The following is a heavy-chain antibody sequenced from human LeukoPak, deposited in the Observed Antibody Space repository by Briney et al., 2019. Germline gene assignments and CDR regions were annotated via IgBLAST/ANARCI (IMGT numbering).Heavy chain of an antibody. Sequence: GGSLRLSCAASGFTFDDYAMHWVRQAPGKGLEWVSGISWNSGSIGYADSVKGRFTISRDNAKNSLYLQMNSLRAEDTAVYYCARGAYWWELGDLDYWGQGTLVTVSS. CDR3: ARGAYWWELGDLDY. V-gene: IGHV3-9*01. CDR2: ISWNSGSI. J-gene: IGHJ4*02. D-gene: IGHD2-15*01. CDR1: GFTFDDYA.